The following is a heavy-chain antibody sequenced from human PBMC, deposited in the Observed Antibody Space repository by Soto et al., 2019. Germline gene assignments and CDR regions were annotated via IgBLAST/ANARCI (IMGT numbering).Heavy chain of an antibody. J-gene: IGHJ4*02. V-gene: IGHV1-3*04. Sequence: GASVQVSCKASGYTFKSYQIYWVRQAPGQRLECMGWINISNGNTEYSQNFQGRVTMTRDTSASTAYMELSSLRSEDTAVYYCARDTDLTLVTTLDYWGQGTPVTVYS. D-gene: IGHD4-17*01. CDR2: INISNGNT. CDR1: GYTFKSYQ. CDR3: ARDTDLTLVTTLDY.